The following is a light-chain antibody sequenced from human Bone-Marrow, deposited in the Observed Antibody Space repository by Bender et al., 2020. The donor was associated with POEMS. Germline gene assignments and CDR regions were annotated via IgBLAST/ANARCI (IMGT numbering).Light chain of an antibody. CDR1: SSDIAAFNY. CDR2: EVS. CDR3: CSYAGTFNYV. Sequence: QSMLTQPPSVSGAPGQKVTISCTGTSSDIAAFNYVSWYRQYPGEAPKLLIYEVSRRPSGIPDRFSGSKSGNTASLTISGLQAEDEADYYCCSYAGTFNYVFGTGTQVAVL. J-gene: IGLJ1*01. V-gene: IGLV2-11*01.